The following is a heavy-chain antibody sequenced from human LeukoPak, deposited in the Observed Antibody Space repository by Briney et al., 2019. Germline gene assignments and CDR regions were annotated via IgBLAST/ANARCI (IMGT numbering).Heavy chain of an antibody. CDR2: IYYNRSI. CDR1: GASISSGTYY. J-gene: IGHJ2*01. V-gene: IGHV4-31*03. Sequence: SETLSLTCTVSGASISSGTYYWIWIRQHPGKGLEWIGYIYYNRSIYYNPSLKSRVTISVDTSKNQFSLKLSSVTAADTAVYYCARDLLDTAMVHYWYFDLWGRGTLVTVSS. CDR3: ARDLLDTAMVHYWYFDL. D-gene: IGHD5-18*01.